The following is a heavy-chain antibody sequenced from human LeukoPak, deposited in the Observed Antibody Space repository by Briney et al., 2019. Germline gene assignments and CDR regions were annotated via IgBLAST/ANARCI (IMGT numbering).Heavy chain of an antibody. CDR3: ARRAGAYSHPYDY. Sequence: GGSLRLSCAASGFSFSSYAINWVRQVPGKGLEWVSFIYSDNTHYSDSVKGRFTISRDNSKNTLYLQMNSLRAEDTAVYYCARRAGAYSHPYDYWGQGTLVTVSS. D-gene: IGHD4/OR15-4a*01. CDR1: GFSFSSYA. CDR2: IYSDNT. J-gene: IGHJ4*02. V-gene: IGHV3-53*01.